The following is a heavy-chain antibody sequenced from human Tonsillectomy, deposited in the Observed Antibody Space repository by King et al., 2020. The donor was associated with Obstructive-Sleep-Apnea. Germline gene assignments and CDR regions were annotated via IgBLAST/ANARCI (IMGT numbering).Heavy chain of an antibody. V-gene: IGHV4-59*08. J-gene: IGHJ6*02. Sequence: VQLQESGPGLVKPSETLSLTCTVSGDSISSYYWSWIRQPPGKGLEWIGYIYYSGSTKYNPSLKSRVTMSVDTSKNKFSLKLSSVTAADTAVYYCARNTEHYYYYGMDVWGQGTTVTVSS. D-gene: IGHD1-26*01. CDR2: IYYSGST. CDR3: ARNTEHYYYYGMDV. CDR1: GDSISSYY.